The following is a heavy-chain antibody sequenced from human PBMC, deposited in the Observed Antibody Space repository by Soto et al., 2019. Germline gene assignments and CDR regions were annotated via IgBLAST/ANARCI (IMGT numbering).Heavy chain of an antibody. J-gene: IGHJ4*02. CDR3: ARVQWLVHFEFFDF. Sequence: ASVKVSCKASGYTFTSYGISWVRQAPGQGHEWMGWISAYNGNTNYAQKLQGRVTMTTDTSTSTAYMELRSLRSDDTAVYYCARVQWLVHFEFFDFCGQGSLVIVSA. CDR1: GYTFTSYG. D-gene: IGHD6-19*01. V-gene: IGHV1-18*01. CDR2: ISAYNGNT.